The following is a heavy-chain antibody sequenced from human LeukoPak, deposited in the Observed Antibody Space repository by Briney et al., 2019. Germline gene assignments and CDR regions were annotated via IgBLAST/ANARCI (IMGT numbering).Heavy chain of an antibody. CDR3: ARAPTRFGELYGFGSYYFDY. J-gene: IGHJ4*02. CDR2: IRYDGSNK. D-gene: IGHD3-10*01. CDR1: GFTFSSYG. V-gene: IGHV3-30*02. Sequence: QPGGSLRLSCAASGFTFSSYGMHWVRQAPGKGLEWVTFIRYDGSNKFYADSVKGRFTISRDNAKNSLYLQMNSLRAEDTAVYYCARAPTRFGELYGFGSYYFDYWGQGTLVTVSS.